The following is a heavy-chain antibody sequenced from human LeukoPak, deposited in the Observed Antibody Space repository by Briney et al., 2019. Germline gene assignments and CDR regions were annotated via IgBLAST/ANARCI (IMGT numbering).Heavy chain of an antibody. CDR2: IGHTGEIT. J-gene: IGHJ4*02. CDR3: ASGLTAMLTAEGGFDY. Sequence: GGSLRLSCTASGFTFGSYSINWVRQAPGKGLEWISYIGHTGEITYYADSVKGRFTISRDNRKNSLYLQMNSLRVEDTAVYFCASGLTAMLTAEGGFDYWGQGTLVTVSS. CDR1: GFTFGSYS. V-gene: IGHV3-21*05. D-gene: IGHD5-18*01.